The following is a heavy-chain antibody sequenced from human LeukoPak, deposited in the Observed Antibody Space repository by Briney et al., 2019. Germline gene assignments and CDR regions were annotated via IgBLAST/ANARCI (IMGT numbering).Heavy chain of an antibody. V-gene: IGHV4-59*01. J-gene: IGHJ4*02. D-gene: IGHD3-10*01. Sequence: SETLSPTCTVSGGSISCYYWSWIRQPPGKGLEWIGYIYYSGSTNYNPSLKSRVTISVDTSKNQFSLKLSSVTAADTAVYYCARVGARAVVDYWGQGTLVTVSS. CDR1: GGSISCYY. CDR2: IYYSGST. CDR3: ARVGARAVVDY.